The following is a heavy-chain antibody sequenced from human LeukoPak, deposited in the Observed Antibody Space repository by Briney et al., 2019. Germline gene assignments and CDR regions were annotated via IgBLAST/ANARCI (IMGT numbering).Heavy chain of an antibody. CDR3: AKGGKWDVTPFDY. Sequence: GGSLRLSCAASGFTFTSYSMNWVRQAPGEGLEWVSPISGGGGSTYYADSVKGRFTISRDNSKNTLYLQVNSLRAEDTAVYYCAKGGKWDVTPFDYWGQGTLVTVSS. CDR1: GFTFTSYS. V-gene: IGHV3-23*01. J-gene: IGHJ4*02. D-gene: IGHD1-26*01. CDR2: ISGGGGST.